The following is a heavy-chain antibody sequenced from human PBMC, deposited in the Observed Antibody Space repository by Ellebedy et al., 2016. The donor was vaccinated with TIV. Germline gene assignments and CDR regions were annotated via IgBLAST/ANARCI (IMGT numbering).Heavy chain of an antibody. CDR1: GFPLRNYA. D-gene: IGHD3-22*01. J-gene: IGHJ4*02. Sequence: GGSLRLSCAASGFPLRNYAMSWVRQAPGKGLEWVSTISGSSDSIYYADSVKGRFTISRDNSKNTLFLQMDSLRAEDTAVYYCAKRPLTMIVLAEYFFDYWGQGTLVTVSS. CDR3: AKRPLTMIVLAEYFFDY. V-gene: IGHV3-23*01. CDR2: ISGSSDSI.